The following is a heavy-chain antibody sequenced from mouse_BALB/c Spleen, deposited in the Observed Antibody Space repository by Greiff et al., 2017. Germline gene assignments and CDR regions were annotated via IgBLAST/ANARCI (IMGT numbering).Heavy chain of an antibody. J-gene: IGHJ2*01. Sequence: QVQLQQPGAELVRPGASVKLSCKASGYSFTSYWMNWVKQRPGQGLEWIGMIHPSDSETMLNQKFKDKATLTVDKSSSTAYMQLSSPTSEDSAVYYCARPDYYGSSYFDYWGQGTTLTVSS. CDR1: GYSFTSYW. CDR3: ARPDYYGSSYFDY. D-gene: IGHD1-1*01. V-gene: IGHV1-61*01. CDR2: IHPSDSET.